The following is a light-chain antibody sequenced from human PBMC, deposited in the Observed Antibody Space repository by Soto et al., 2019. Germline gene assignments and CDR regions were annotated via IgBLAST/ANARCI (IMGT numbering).Light chain of an antibody. Sequence: DIQMTQSPSTLSASVGDRVTITCRASQTIDSWLAWYQQRPGKPPNLLIYKASTLASGVPSGFSGSGSGTEFTLTINSLQPDDFATYYCQQYHIYSGTFGQGTKVDI. CDR3: QQYHIYSGT. CDR1: QTIDSW. V-gene: IGKV1-5*03. CDR2: KAS. J-gene: IGKJ1*01.